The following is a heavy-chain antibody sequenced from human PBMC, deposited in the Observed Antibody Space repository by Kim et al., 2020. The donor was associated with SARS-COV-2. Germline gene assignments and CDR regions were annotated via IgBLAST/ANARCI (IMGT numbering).Heavy chain of an antibody. J-gene: IGHJ4*02. Sequence: TANYAQKFRGRVTITADESTSTAYMELSSIRSEDTAVYYCARELDYYFDYWGQGTLVTVSS. D-gene: IGHD3-3*02. CDR3: ARELDYYFDY. V-gene: IGHV1-69*01. CDR2: TA.